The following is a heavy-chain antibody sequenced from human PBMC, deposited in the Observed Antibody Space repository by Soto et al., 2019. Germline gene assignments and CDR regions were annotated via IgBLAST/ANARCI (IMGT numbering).Heavy chain of an antibody. V-gene: IGHV3-23*01. Sequence: GGSLRLSCAASGFTFSRYAMSWVRQAPGKGLEWVSAISGSGGSTYYADSVKGRFTISRDNSKNTLYLQMNSLRAEDTAVYYCAKDVGSSGWYLYYFDYWGQGTLVTV. J-gene: IGHJ4*02. CDR3: AKDVGSSGWYLYYFDY. D-gene: IGHD6-19*01. CDR1: GFTFSRYA. CDR2: ISGSGGST.